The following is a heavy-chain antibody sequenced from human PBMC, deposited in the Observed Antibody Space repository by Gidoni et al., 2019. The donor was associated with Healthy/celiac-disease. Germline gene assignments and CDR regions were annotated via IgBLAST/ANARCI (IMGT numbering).Heavy chain of an antibody. CDR1: GFTFTSYA. D-gene: IGHD3-3*01. CDR3: AKGGPGGIFGVPQGYFDY. V-gene: IGHV3-23*01. CDR2: ISGSGGST. Sequence: EVQPLESGGGLVQPGGSLRLSCAASGFTFTSYAMSWVRQAPRQGMEWVSAISGSGGSTYYADSVKGRLTISRDNSKNTLYLQMNSLRAEDTAVYYCAKGGPGGIFGVPQGYFDYWGQGTLVTVSS. J-gene: IGHJ4*02.